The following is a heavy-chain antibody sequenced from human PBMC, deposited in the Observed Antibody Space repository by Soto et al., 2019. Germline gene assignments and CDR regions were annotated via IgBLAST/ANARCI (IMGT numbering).Heavy chain of an antibody. CDR2: ISPIFPTP. V-gene: IGHV1-69*12. D-gene: IGHD5-12*01. J-gene: IGHJ6*02. CDR3: GRDKDRLQLGGNYYYAMDV. CDR1: GGTFGNSA. Sequence: QVQLVQSGAEVKKPGSSVTVSCKASGGTFGNSAISWVRQAPGQGLEWMGGISPIFPTPDYAQKFQGRVTITADEATSTAYMELTSLRSEDTAVYYCGRDKDRLQLGGNYYYAMDVWGQGTTVTVSS.